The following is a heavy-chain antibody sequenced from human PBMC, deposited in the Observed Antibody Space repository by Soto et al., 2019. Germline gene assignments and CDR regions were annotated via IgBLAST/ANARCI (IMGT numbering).Heavy chain of an antibody. Sequence: QVQLVESGGGVVQPGRSLRLSCAASGFTFSSYGMHWVRQAPGKGLEWVALISYDGCDKYYADCVKGRFTISRDNSKNTLYLQMNSLRVEDPAVYYCGAGQYFSDYWGQGTLVTVSS. CDR3: GAGQYFSDY. D-gene: IGHD6-13*01. CDR2: ISYDGCDK. CDR1: GFTFSSYG. J-gene: IGHJ4*02. V-gene: IGHV3-30*03.